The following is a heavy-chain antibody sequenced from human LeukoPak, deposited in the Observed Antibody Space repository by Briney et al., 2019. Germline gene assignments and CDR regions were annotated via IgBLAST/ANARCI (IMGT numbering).Heavy chain of an antibody. J-gene: IGHJ5*02. CDR2: IIPIFGTA. Sequence: ASVKVSCKASGGTFSSYAISWVRQAPGQGLEWMGGIIPIFGTANYAQKFRGRVTITADKSTSTAYMELSSLRSEDTAVYYCARSSGSYYYNWFDPWGQGTLVTVSS. V-gene: IGHV1-69*06. D-gene: IGHD3-10*01. CDR1: GGTFSSYA. CDR3: ARSSGSYYYNWFDP.